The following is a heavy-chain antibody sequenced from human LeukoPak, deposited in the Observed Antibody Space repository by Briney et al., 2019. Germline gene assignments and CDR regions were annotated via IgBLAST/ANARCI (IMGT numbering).Heavy chain of an antibody. Sequence: GGSLRLSCAASGFTFSSYVMYWVRQAPGKGLEYVSSISSNGGSTYYENSVKGRFTISRDNSKKTLYLQMGSLRAEDVAVYYCARGGQSKYDSSGYLNYFDYWGQGTLVTVSS. CDR3: ARGGQSKYDSSGYLNYFDY. CDR1: GFTFSSYV. J-gene: IGHJ4*02. D-gene: IGHD3-22*01. CDR2: ISSNGGST. V-gene: IGHV3-64*01.